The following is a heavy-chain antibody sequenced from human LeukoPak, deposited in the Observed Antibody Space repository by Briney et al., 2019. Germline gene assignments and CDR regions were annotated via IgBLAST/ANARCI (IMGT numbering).Heavy chain of an antibody. CDR3: ARGPYGTGSHFDF. Sequence: GGSLRLSCAASGFTFTTYAMSWVRQAPGKWLEWVSLIRGSGGNTYYADSVKGRFTISRDNSKNTLYLQMNSLRAEDTAVYYCARGPYGTGSHFDFWGQGTLVTVSS. D-gene: IGHD3-10*01. CDR1: GFTFTTYA. V-gene: IGHV3-23*01. CDR2: IRGSGGNT. J-gene: IGHJ4*02.